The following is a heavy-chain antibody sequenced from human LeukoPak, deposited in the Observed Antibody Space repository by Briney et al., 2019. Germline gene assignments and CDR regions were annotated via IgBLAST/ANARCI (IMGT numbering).Heavy chain of an antibody. Sequence: GGSLRLSRAASGFTFSTYAMSWVRQAPGKGLEWVSAISGSGGSTYYADSVKGRFTISRDNSKNTLYLQMNSLRAEDTAVYYCAKVRGSGSYYRRGYFDYWGQGTLVTVSS. CDR2: ISGSGGST. J-gene: IGHJ4*02. D-gene: IGHD3-10*01. CDR1: GFTFSTYA. V-gene: IGHV3-23*01. CDR3: AKVRGSGSYYRRGYFDY.